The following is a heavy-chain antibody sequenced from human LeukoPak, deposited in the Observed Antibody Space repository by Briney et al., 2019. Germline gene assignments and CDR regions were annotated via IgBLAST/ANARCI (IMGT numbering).Heavy chain of an antibody. V-gene: IGHV3-23*01. D-gene: IGHD6-19*01. CDR2: ISGSGGST. J-gene: IGHJ3*02. CDR1: GLTFSSYA. CDR3: AKDREQWRGAFDI. Sequence: GGSLRLSCAASGLTFSSYAMSWVRQAPGKGLEWVSAISGSGGSTYYADSVKGRFTISRDNSKNTLYLQMNSLRAEDTAVYYCAKDREQWRGAFDIWGQGTMVTVSS.